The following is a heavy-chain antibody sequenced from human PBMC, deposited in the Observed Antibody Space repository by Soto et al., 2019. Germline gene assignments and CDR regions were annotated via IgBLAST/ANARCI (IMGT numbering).Heavy chain of an antibody. Sequence: EASVKVSCKASGYTFTGYYMHWVRQAPGQGLEWMGWINPNSGGTNYAQKFQGRVTMTRDASISTAYMELSRLRSDDTAVYYCAREVAARRSWFDPWGQGTLVTVS. D-gene: IGHD6-6*01. CDR1: GYTFTGYY. V-gene: IGHV1-2*02. CDR3: AREVAARRSWFDP. J-gene: IGHJ5*02. CDR2: INPNSGGT.